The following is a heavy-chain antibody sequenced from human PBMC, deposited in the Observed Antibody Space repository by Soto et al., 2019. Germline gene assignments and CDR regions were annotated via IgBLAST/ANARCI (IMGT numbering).Heavy chain of an antibody. CDR2: ISGSGGST. CDR1: GFTFSIYA. D-gene: IGHD4-17*01. J-gene: IGHJ2*01. CDR3: ARRTVGWYFDL. Sequence: EVQLLESGGGLVQHGGSLRLSCAASGFTFSIYAMNWVRQAPGKGLEWVSVISGSGGSTYYADSVKGRFTISRDNSKNTLYLQMNSLRAEDTAVYYCARRTVGWYFDLWGRGTLVTVSS. V-gene: IGHV3-23*01.